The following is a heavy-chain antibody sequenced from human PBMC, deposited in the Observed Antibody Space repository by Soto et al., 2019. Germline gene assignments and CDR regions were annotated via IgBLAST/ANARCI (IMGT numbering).Heavy chain of an antibody. D-gene: IGHD3-10*01. V-gene: IGHV4-39*01. CDR2: IYYSGST. J-gene: IGHJ4*02. CDR3: ARRALGELPRHFDY. Sequence: SETLSLSCTVSGGSISSSSYYWGWIRQPPGTGLEWIGSIYYSGSTYYNPSLKSRVTISVDTSKNQFSLTLSSVTAADTAVYYCARRALGELPRHFDYWGQGTLVTVSS. CDR1: GGSISSSSYY.